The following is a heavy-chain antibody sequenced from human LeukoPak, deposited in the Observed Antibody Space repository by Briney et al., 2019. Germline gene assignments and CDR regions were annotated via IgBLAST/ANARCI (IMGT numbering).Heavy chain of an antibody. D-gene: IGHD3-22*01. CDR2: ISWNSGSI. CDR3: AKDMVYGSTGGAFDI. Sequence: PGRSLRLSCAASGFTFDDYAMHWVRQAPGKGLEWVSGISWNSGSIGYADSVKGRFTISRDNAKNSLYLQMNSLRAEDTALYYCAKDMVYGSTGGAFDIWGQGTMVTVSS. CDR1: GFTFDDYA. V-gene: IGHV3-9*01. J-gene: IGHJ3*02.